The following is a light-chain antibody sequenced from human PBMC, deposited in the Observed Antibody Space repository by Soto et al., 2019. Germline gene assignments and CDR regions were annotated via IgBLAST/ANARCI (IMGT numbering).Light chain of an antibody. V-gene: IGKV3-15*01. CDR2: GAS. CDR3: QQYNNWPRT. CDR1: QSVSSN. J-gene: IGKJ1*01. Sequence: EIVMTQSPATMSVSPGERATLSCRASQSVSSNLAWYQQKPGKVTRLLSYGASTRATGIPARFSGSGSGTEFTLTISSLQSEDCAVYYCQQYNNWPRTFGQGTKVDIK.